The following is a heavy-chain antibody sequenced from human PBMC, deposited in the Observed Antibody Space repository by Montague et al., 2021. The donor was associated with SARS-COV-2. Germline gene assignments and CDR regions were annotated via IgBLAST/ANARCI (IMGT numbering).Heavy chain of an antibody. Sequence: SETLSLTCAVSGGSFSRYYWSWIRQPPGKGLEWIGEISQSRNTKYNPSLQSRVSISLDTSRNQFSLKVSSVTAADTAIYYCARLGDGIVPSPILGLGPYYSFYYMDVWGKGTTVTVSS. CDR3: ARLGDGIVPSPILGLGPYYSFYYMDV. D-gene: IGHD2-2*02. V-gene: IGHV4-34*01. CDR2: ISQSRNT. CDR1: GGSFSRYY. J-gene: IGHJ6*03.